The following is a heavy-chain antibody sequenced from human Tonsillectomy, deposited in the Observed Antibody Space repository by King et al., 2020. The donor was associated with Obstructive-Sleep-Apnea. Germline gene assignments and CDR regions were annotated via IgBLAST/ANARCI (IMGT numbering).Heavy chain of an antibody. D-gene: IGHD3-22*01. CDR2: ISDYNGNT. V-gene: IGHV1-18*01. J-gene: IGHJ3*02. CDR1: GYTFTSYD. Sequence: QLVQSGAEVKKPGASVKVSCKASGYTFTSYDITWVRQAPGQGLEWMGWISDYNGNTNYAQKLQGRVTMTTDTSTSTAYMELRNLRSDDTAVYYCARGGYYDSSGYYYDDAFDIWGQGTMVTVSS. CDR3: ARGGYYDSSGYYYDDAFDI.